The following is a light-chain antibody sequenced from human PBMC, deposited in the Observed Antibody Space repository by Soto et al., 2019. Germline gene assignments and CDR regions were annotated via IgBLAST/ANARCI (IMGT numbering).Light chain of an antibody. CDR3: QQYGSEPWT. CDR2: GTS. J-gene: IGKJ1*01. Sequence: ILLTQAPGTLSLSPGERATLSCGASQSVSGSYLAWLQQKPGQAPRLLIYGTSRRATGVPERFSGGGSGTDFTLTIDRLEPEDFEVFYCQQYGSEPWTFGQGTKVDIK. V-gene: IGKV3-20*01. CDR1: QSVSGSY.